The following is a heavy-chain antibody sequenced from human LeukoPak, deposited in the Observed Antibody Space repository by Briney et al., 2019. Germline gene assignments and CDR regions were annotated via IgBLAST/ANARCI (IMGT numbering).Heavy chain of an antibody. CDR2: IYYSGST. V-gene: IGHV4-39*07. CDR3: ARTVTWEHAPGGAAFDI. Sequence: PSETLSLTCTVSGGSISSSSYYWGWIRQPPGKGLEWIGSIYYSGSTNYNPSLKSRVTISVDTSKNQFSLKLSSVTAADTAVYYCARTVTWEHAPGGAAFDIWGQGTMVTVSS. D-gene: IGHD1-26*01. J-gene: IGHJ3*02. CDR1: GGSISSSSYY.